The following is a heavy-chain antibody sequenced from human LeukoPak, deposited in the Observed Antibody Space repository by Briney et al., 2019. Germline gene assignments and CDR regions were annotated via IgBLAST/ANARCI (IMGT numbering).Heavy chain of an antibody. CDR2: ISSSSSYI. J-gene: IGHJ5*02. CDR3: ARVSSRGWTRGDWFDP. V-gene: IGHV3-21*01. Sequence: PGGSLRLSCAASGFTSTCYSMNWVRQAPGKGLEWFSSISSSSSYIYYADSVKGRFTISRDNAKNSLYLQMNILRAEDTAVYYCARVSSRGWTRGDWFDPCGQGTLVTVSS. CDR1: GFTSTCYS. D-gene: IGHD6-19*01.